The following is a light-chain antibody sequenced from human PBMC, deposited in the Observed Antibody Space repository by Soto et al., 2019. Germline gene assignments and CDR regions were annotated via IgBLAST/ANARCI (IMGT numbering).Light chain of an antibody. Sequence: DIQMTQSPSSVSASVGDRVTITFRASQSISIYLNCYQQIPGKAPKLLIYASSNLHTGVPSRFSGSASGTDFTLTISSLQPEDSATYYCQQTYSNPRTFGQGTKVDIK. CDR3: QQTYSNPRT. J-gene: IGKJ1*01. CDR1: QSISIY. CDR2: ASS. V-gene: IGKV1-39*01.